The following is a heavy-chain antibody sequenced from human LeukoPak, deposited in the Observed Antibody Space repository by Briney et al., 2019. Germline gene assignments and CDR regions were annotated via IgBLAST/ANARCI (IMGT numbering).Heavy chain of an antibody. V-gene: IGHV3-7*03. CDR1: GFTFRKHW. J-gene: IGHJ5*02. D-gene: IGHD3-22*01. Sequence: GGSLRLSCAADGFTFRKHWMSWVRQAKGKGLECVAKINEDGNEKHYVDSVEGRFTISRDNTRNSLYLQMNSLRAEDTAVYYCAKDSNYYDSSGYYSPWGQGTLVTVSS. CDR3: AKDSNYYDSSGYYSP. CDR2: INEDGNEK.